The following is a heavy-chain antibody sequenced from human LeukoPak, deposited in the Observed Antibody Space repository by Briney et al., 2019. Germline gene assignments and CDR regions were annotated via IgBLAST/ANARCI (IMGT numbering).Heavy chain of an antibody. D-gene: IGHD3-10*01. CDR1: GYSISSGYY. CDR2: IYHSGST. Sequence: SETLSLTCTVSGYSISSGYYWGWIRQPPGKGLGWIGSIYHSGSTYYNPSLKSRVTISVDTSKNQFSLKLSSVTAADTAVYYCARDPPPYGSGSPYYYFDYWGQGTLVTVSS. J-gene: IGHJ4*02. CDR3: ARDPPPYGSGSPYYYFDY. V-gene: IGHV4-38-2*02.